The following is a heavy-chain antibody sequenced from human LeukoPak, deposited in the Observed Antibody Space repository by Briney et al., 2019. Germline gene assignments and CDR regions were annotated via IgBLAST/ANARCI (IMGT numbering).Heavy chain of an antibody. CDR2: IYPTDNT. J-gene: IGHJ6*02. Sequence: GGSLRLSCAATGFTVNSNYMSWVRQTAGKGLEWVSGIYPTDNTYHADSVKDRFSISRDNSKNTLYLQMNSLRAEDTAVYYCAREVYYYGSGSGYYYYYGMDVWGQGTTVTVSS. V-gene: IGHV3-66*01. CDR1: GFTVNSNY. CDR3: AREVYYYGSGSGYYYYYGMDV. D-gene: IGHD3-10*01.